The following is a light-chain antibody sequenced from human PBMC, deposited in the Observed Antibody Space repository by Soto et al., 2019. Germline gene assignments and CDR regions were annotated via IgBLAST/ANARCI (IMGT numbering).Light chain of an antibody. J-gene: IGKJ5*01. CDR3: QQYGSSPIT. CDR2: CAS. V-gene: IGKV3-20*01. CDR1: HSVSSSF. Sequence: ETVLTQSPGTLSLSPGERATLSCRASHSVSSSFLAWYQQKPGQAPRLLIYCASSRATGIPDRFSGSGSATDFTLTISRLEPEDFAVYYCQQYGSSPITFGQGTRLEI.